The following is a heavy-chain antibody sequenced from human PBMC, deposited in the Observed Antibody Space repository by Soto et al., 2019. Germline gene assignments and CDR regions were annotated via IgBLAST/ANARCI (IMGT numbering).Heavy chain of an antibody. CDR3: AKCANYDFWSGSWGAFAI. D-gene: IGHD3-3*01. J-gene: IGHJ3*02. CDR1: AFPFYA. Sequence: GGSLRLSCAASAFPFYAMTRARQAPGKGMERDSVISGCDGTAYYADSVKGRFTISRDSSKNTKYLQMESMRVEDTAVYYCAKCANYDFWSGSWGAFAIWGQGTMVTVSS. CDR2: ISGCDGTA. V-gene: IGHV3-23*01.